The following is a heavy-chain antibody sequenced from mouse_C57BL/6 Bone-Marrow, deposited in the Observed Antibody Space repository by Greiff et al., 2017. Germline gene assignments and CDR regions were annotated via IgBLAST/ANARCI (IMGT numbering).Heavy chain of an antibody. Sequence: EVMLVESGAELVRPGASVKLSCTASGFNIKDYYMHWVKQRPEQGLEWIGRIDPEDGDTEYAPKFQGKATMTADTSSNTAYLQLSSLTSEDTAVYYCTTRYSNLYYYAMDYWGQGTSVTVSS. CDR1: GFNIKDYY. D-gene: IGHD2-5*01. J-gene: IGHJ4*01. CDR2: IDPEDGDT. CDR3: TTRYSNLYYYAMDY. V-gene: IGHV14-1*01.